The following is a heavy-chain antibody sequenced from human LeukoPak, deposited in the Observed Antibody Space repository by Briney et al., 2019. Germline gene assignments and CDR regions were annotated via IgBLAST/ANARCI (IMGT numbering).Heavy chain of an antibody. V-gene: IGHV3-48*01. CDR2: ISSSSSTI. CDR3: ACSYGYAYYFDN. Sequence: GGSLRLSCAASGFTFSTYNMNWVRQAPGKGLEWVSYISSSSSTIYYADSVKGRFTISRDNAMNSLSLQMNGLRAEDSAVYYCACSYGYAYYFDNWGQGTLVTVSS. J-gene: IGHJ4*02. D-gene: IGHD5-12*01. CDR1: GFTFSTYN.